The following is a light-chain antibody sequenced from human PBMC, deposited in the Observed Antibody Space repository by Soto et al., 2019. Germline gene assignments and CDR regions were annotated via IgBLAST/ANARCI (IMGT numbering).Light chain of an antibody. CDR1: SSDVGAYKY. CDR3: TSYTNGSTYV. J-gene: IGLJ1*01. Sequence: QSVLTQPASVSGSPGESITISCTGTSSDVGAYKYVSWYQQHPGKAPKLIIYEVRYRPSGISKRFSGSKSGNTASLTISGLQAEDEADYYCTSYTNGSTYVFGTGTKVTVL. CDR2: EVR. V-gene: IGLV2-14*01.